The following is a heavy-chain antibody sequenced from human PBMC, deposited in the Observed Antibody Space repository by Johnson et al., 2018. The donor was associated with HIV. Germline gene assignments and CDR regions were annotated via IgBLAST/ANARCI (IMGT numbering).Heavy chain of an antibody. Sequence: VQLVESGGGLVQPGRSLRLSCAASGFTFDDYAMHWVRQAPGKGLEWVSGISWNSGSIGYADSVKGRFTISRDNAKNSLYLQMNSLRAEDTALYYCAKVKLVRTFDAFDIWGQGTMVTVSS. CDR3: AKVKLVRTFDAFDI. D-gene: IGHD6-13*01. V-gene: IGHV3-9*01. J-gene: IGHJ3*02. CDR2: ISWNSGSI. CDR1: GFTFDDYA.